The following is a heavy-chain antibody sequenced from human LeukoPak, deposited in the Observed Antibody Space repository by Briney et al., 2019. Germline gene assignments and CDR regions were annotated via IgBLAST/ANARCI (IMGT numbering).Heavy chain of an antibody. V-gene: IGHV3-23*01. CDR3: ATERSGYSFLIDY. CDR2: ISGSGGST. CDR1: GFTFSSYA. J-gene: IGHJ4*02. Sequence: PGGPLRLSCAASGFTFSSYAMSWVRQAPGKGLEWVSAISGSGGSTYYADSVKGRFTISRDNSKNTLYLQMNSLKAEDTAVYYCATERSGYSFLIDYWGQGTLVTVSS. D-gene: IGHD5-18*01.